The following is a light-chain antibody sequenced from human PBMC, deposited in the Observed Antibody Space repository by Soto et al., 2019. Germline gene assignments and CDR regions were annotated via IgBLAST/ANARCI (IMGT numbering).Light chain of an antibody. Sequence: DIQMTQSPSTLSASVGDRVTINCRASQSIDINLAWYQQKPGKAPNRLIYKASSLASGVPSRFGCNASVTESTLTISSLQPDDFPTYYCQLYQHMSYPYPFGQGTNLEIK. CDR3: QLYQHMSYPYP. J-gene: IGKJ2*01. V-gene: IGKV1-5*03. CDR1: QSIDIN. CDR2: KAS.